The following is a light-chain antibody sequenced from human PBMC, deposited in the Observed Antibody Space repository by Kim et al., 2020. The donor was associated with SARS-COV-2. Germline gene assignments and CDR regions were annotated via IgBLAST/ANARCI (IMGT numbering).Light chain of an antibody. CDR1: NIVSNC. CDR2: YDN. Sequence: GRTRRITGGGNNIVSNCVHWYQQIPGKAPVLVIYYDNDRPSGIPERFSGSNSGNSATLTISRVEAGDEADYYCQVWESSSDHLVFGGGTQLTVL. CDR3: QVWESSSDHLV. J-gene: IGLJ2*01. V-gene: IGLV3-21*01.